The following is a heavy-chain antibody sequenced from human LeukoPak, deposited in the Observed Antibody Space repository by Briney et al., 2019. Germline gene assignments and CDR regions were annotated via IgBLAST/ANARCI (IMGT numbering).Heavy chain of an antibody. Sequence: PGGSLRLSCAASGFAVSSNYMNWVRQAPEKGLEWVSVLYYGGMTYYADSVKGRFTISRDRSKNTLYLQMNSLRAEDTAVYYCARGEYYFEYWGQGTLVTVSS. D-gene: IGHD3-10*01. CDR3: ARGEYYFEY. CDR1: GFAVSSNY. V-gene: IGHV3-53*01. CDR2: LYYGGMT. J-gene: IGHJ4*02.